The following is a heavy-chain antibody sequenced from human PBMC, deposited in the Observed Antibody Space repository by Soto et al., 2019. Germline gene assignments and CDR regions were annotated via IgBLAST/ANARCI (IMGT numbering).Heavy chain of an antibody. CDR2: INHSGST. CDR1: GGSFSGYY. Sequence: QVQLQQWGAGLLKPSETLSLTCAVYGGSFSGYYWSWIRQPPGKGLEWIGEINHSGSTNYHPSLRSRVTIAVDPSKNQFSLKLSSATAAATAVYYWARDWGSGIRNGGSFDYWGQGPLVTVSS. CDR3: ARDWGSGIRNGGSFDY. J-gene: IGHJ4*02. V-gene: IGHV4-34*01. D-gene: IGHD3-10*01.